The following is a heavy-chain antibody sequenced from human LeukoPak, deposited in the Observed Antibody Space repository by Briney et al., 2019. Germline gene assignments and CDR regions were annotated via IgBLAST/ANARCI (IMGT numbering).Heavy chain of an antibody. V-gene: IGHV3-13*01. CDR3: ARVPLNTNGWFYYFDF. CDR2: IGTAGDT. Sequence: GGSLRLSCAASGFTFSSYDMHWVRQATGKGLEWVSGIGTAGDTYYPGSVKGRFTISRENAKNSLYLQVNNVRAEDTAVYYCARVPLNTNGWFYYFDFWGQGTLVTVSS. CDR1: GFTFSSYD. D-gene: IGHD6-19*01. J-gene: IGHJ4*02.